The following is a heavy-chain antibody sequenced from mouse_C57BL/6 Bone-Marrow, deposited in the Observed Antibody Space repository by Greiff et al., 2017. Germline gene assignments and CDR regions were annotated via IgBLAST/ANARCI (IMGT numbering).Heavy chain of an antibody. D-gene: IGHD1-1*02. CDR2: ISDGGSYT. CDR3: ARLLCFYAMDY. V-gene: IGHV5-4*01. CDR1: GFTFSSYA. Sequence: EVQLVESGGGLVKPGGSLKLSCAASGFTFSSYAMSWVRQTPEKRLEWVATISDGGSYTYYPDNVKGRFTISIDNAKNNLYLQLSHLKSEDTAMYYCARLLCFYAMDYWGQGTSVTVSS. J-gene: IGHJ4*01.